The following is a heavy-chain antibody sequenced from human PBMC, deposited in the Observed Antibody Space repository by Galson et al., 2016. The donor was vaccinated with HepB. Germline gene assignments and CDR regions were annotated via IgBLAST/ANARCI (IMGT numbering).Heavy chain of an antibody. CDR1: GFTFSNYA. Sequence: SLRLSCAASGFTFSNYAMHWVRQAPGKGLEWVAVISYDGSNKYYADSVKGRFTISRDNSKNTLYLQMNSLRAEDTAVYYCAKGYRFRYNWNAFDYWGQGTLVTVSS. D-gene: IGHD1-20*01. CDR2: ISYDGSNK. J-gene: IGHJ4*02. V-gene: IGHV3-30*18. CDR3: AKGYRFRYNWNAFDY.